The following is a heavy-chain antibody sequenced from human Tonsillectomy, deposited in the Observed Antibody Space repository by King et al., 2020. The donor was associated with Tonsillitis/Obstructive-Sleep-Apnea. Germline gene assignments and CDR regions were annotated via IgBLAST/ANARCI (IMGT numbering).Heavy chain of an antibody. J-gene: IGHJ4*02. CDR2: ISSSSSDT. D-gene: IGHD3-3*01. Sequence: VQLVESGGGLVKPGGSLRLSCAASGFTFSDYYMSWIRQAPGRGLEWVSYISSSSSDTNYADSVKGRFTISRDNAKNSLYLQMNSLRAEDTAVYYCARDRYYDFWSGYLFDYWGQGTLVTVSS. V-gene: IGHV3-11*05. CDR1: GFTFSDYY. CDR3: ARDRYYDFWSGYLFDY.